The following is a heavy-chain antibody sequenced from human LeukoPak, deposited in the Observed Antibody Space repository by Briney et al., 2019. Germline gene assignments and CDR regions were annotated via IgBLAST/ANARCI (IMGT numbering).Heavy chain of an antibody. CDR3: ARIGSYYYDSSGYLYWFDP. J-gene: IGHJ5*02. CDR1: GGSISSSSYY. V-gene: IGHV4-39*01. CDR2: IYYSGST. D-gene: IGHD3-22*01. Sequence: SETLSLTCTVSGGSISSSSYYWGWIRQPPGKGLEWIGSIYYSGSTYYNPSLKSRVTISVDTSKNQFSLKLSSVTAADTAVYYCARIGSYYYDSSGYLYWFDPLGQGTLVTVSS.